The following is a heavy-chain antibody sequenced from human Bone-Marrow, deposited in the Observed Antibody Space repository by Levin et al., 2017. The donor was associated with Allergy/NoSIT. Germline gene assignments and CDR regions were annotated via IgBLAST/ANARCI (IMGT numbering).Heavy chain of an antibody. J-gene: IGHJ3*02. CDR1: GFVFTTYN. CDR3: AREQPKGDDFVGPFDI. CDR2: ISTSSWTI. Sequence: GGSLRLSCATSGFVFTTYNMNWVRQAPGKGPECISYISTSSWTIYYADSVKGRFTISRDNANSSLYLQMNSPRVDATAIYYCAREQPKGDDFVGPFDIWGQGTMVTVSS. V-gene: IGHV3-48*01. D-gene: IGHD3-3*01.